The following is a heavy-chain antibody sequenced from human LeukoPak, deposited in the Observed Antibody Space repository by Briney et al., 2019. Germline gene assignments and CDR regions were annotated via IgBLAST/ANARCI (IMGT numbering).Heavy chain of an antibody. CDR2: INPNRGGT. CDR1: GYTFTGYY. J-gene: IGHJ4*02. V-gene: IGHV1-2*06. Sequence: ASVKVSCKASGYTFTGYYMHWVRQAPGQGLEWMGRINPNRGGTNYPQKFQGRVTMTRDTSISTAYMELSRLRSDDTAVYYCARRYDYGDFLLGNWGQGTLVTVSS. D-gene: IGHD4-17*01. CDR3: ARRYDYGDFLLGN.